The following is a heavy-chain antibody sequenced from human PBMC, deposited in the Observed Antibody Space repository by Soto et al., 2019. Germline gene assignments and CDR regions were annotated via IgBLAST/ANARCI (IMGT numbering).Heavy chain of an antibody. D-gene: IGHD2-2*01. CDR2: ISAYNGNT. J-gene: IGHJ5*02. CDR3: ARDKYCSSTSCYNWFDP. V-gene: IGHV1-18*04. Sequence: SGKVSFKASCYTFTSYGISWVRQAPGQGLEWMGWISAYNGNTNYAQKLQGRVTMTTDTSTSTAYMELRSLRSDDTAVYYCARDKYCSSTSCYNWFDPWGQGTLVTVSS. CDR1: CYTFTSYG.